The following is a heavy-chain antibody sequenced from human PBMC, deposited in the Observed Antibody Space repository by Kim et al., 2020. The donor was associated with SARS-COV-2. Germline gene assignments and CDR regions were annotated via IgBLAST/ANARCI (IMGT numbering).Heavy chain of an antibody. V-gene: IGHV3-21*01. J-gene: IGHJ6*02. CDR1: GFTFSSYS. Sequence: GGSLRLSCAASGFTFSSYSMNWVRQAPGKGLEWVSSISSSSSYIYYADSVKGRFTISRDNAKNSLYLQMNSLRAEDTAVYYCARDLFPLFYYDILKDEAAEMDYYYGMDVWGQGTTVTVSS. CDR3: ARDLFPLFYYDILKDEAAEMDYYYGMDV. D-gene: IGHD3-9*01. CDR2: ISSSSSYI.